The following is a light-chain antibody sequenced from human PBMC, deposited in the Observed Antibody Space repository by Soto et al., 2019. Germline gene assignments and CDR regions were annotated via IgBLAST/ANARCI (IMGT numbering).Light chain of an antibody. CDR3: HQYGSSPQT. J-gene: IGKJ2*01. V-gene: IGKV3-20*01. CDR2: GAS. CDR1: QSVSSTY. Sequence: EIVLTQSPGTLSLSPGERATLSCRASQSVSSTYLAWYQQKPGQTPRLLIHGASSRATGIPDRFSGSGSGTDSTLSISRLEPEDFAVYYCHQYGSSPQTFGQGTKLEI.